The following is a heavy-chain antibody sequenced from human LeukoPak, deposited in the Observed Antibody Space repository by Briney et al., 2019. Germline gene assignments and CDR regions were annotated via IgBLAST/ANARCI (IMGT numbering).Heavy chain of an antibody. J-gene: IGHJ4*02. D-gene: IGHD1-26*01. CDR3: AKRGAEVGATVAPGDY. CDR1: GFTFSTFA. CDR2: ITDSGGST. Sequence: GGSLRLSCAASGFTFSTFAMSWVRQAPGKGLEWVSSITDSGGSTYYADSVKGRFTISRDNSKNTLYLQMNSLRAEDTAVYYCAKRGAEVGATVAPGDYWGQGTLVTVSS. V-gene: IGHV3-23*01.